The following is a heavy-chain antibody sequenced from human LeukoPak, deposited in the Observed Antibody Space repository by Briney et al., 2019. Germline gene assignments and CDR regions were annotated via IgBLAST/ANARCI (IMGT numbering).Heavy chain of an antibody. Sequence: PGGSLRLSCAASGFTFSNYWMHWVRPVPGKGPVWVSRIGTDGSSATYADYVKGRFTISRDNAKNTLYLQMNSLRAEDTAVYYCARDKYGGNSNAFDIWGQGTLVTVSS. CDR1: GFTFSNYW. J-gene: IGHJ3*02. CDR3: ARDKYGGNSNAFDI. CDR2: IGTDGSSA. D-gene: IGHD4-23*01. V-gene: IGHV3-74*01.